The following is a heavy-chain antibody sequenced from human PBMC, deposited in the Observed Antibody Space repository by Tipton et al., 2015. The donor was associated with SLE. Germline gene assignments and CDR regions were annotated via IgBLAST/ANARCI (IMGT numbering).Heavy chain of an antibody. J-gene: IGHJ4*02. V-gene: IGHV4-31*03. Sequence: TLSLTCTVSGGSISSGGYYWSWIRQHPGKGLEWIGYIYYSGSTYYNPSLKSRVTISVDTSKNQFSLKLSSVTAADTAVYYCAREARYYDSSGTLTGYWGQGTLVTVSS. CDR3: AREARYYDSSGTLTGY. D-gene: IGHD3-22*01. CDR1: GGSISSGGYY. CDR2: IYYSGST.